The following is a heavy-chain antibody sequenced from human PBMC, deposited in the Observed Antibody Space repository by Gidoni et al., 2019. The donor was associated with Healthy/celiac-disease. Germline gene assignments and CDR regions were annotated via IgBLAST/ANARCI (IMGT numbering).Heavy chain of an antibody. J-gene: IGHJ6*02. V-gene: IGHV3-43*01. CDR3: AKVISDYYYGMDV. CDR1: GFTFDDYT. CDR2: ISWDGGST. Sequence: EVQLVESGGVVVQPGGSLRLSCAASGFTFDDYTMHWVRQAPGKGLEWVSLISWDGGSTYYADSVKGRFTISRDNSKNSLYLQMNSLRTEDTALYYCAKVISDYYYGMDVWGQGTTVTVSS.